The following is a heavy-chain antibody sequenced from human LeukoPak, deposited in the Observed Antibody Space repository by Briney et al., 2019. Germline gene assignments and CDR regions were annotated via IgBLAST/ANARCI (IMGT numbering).Heavy chain of an antibody. CDR1: GGSISSGGYY. J-gene: IGHJ3*02. CDR3: ASGSYLRHASFDI. CDR2: IYYSGST. Sequence: SQTLSLTCTVSGGSISSGGYYWSWIRQHPGEGLEWIGYIYYSGSTYYNPSLKSRVTISVDTSKNQFSLKLSSVTAADTAVYYCASGSYLRHASFDIWGQGTMVTVSS. V-gene: IGHV4-31*03. D-gene: IGHD1-26*01.